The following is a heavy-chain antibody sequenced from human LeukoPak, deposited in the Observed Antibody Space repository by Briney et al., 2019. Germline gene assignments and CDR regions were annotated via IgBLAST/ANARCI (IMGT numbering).Heavy chain of an antibody. CDR2: ISSSSSYI. V-gene: IGHV3-21*01. D-gene: IGHD1-26*01. CDR1: RFTFSSYG. J-gene: IGHJ3*02. CDR3: ARGGKQDI. Sequence: GGSLRLSCAASRFTFSSYGMHWVRQAPGKGLEWVSSISSSSSYIYYADSVKGRFTISRDNAKNSLYLQMNSLRAEDTVVYYCARGGKQDIWGQGTMVTVSS.